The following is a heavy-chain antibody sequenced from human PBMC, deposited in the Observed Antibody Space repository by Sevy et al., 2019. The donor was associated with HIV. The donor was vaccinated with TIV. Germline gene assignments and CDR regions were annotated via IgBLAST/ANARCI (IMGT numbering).Heavy chain of an antibody. J-gene: IGHJ4*02. D-gene: IGHD1-1*01. CDR3: ARDSVYIVNWSPVGY. V-gene: IGHV3-30-3*01. CDR1: NFNFRTHA. CDR2: ISSNGNSE. Sequence: GGSLRLSCAASNFNFRTHAMHWVRQAPGKGLEWVALISSNGNSEFYADSVKGRFIISRDNSKDTLFLQMNSLRPDDTAVYYCARDSVYIVNWSPVGYWGQGTLVTVSS.